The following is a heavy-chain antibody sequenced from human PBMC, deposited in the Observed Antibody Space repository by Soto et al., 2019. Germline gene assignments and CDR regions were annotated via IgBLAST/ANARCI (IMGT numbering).Heavy chain of an antibody. J-gene: IGHJ3*02. D-gene: IGHD6-19*01. Sequence: GASVKVSCKASGYTFTGYYMHWVRQAPGQGLEWMGWINPNSGGTNYAQKFQGRVTMTRDTSISTAYMELSRLRSDDTAVYYCASATGRDPGYSSGWYREGAFDIWGQGTMVTVSS. V-gene: IGHV1-2*02. CDR1: GYTFTGYY. CDR3: ASATGRDPGYSSGWYREGAFDI. CDR2: INPNSGGT.